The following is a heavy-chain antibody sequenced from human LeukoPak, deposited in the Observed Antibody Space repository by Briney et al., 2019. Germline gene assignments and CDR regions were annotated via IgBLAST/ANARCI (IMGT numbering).Heavy chain of an antibody. J-gene: IGHJ4*02. CDR1: GGSISGSSYY. CDR2: IYYSGST. Sequence: SETLSLTCTVSGGSISGSSYYWGWIRQPPGKGLEWIGSIYYSGSTYYNPSLKSRVTISVDTSKNQFSLKLSSVTAADTAVYYCAKIPRKGYYDSSVVPFSGNWGQGTLVTVSS. CDR3: AKIPRKGYYDSSVVPFSGN. V-gene: IGHV4-39*01. D-gene: IGHD3-22*01.